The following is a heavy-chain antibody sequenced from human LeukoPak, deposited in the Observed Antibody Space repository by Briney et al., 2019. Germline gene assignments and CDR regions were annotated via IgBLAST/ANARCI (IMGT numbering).Heavy chain of an antibody. CDR1: GFTFSSYA. D-gene: IGHD2-15*01. CDR2: ISGSGGST. J-gene: IGHJ5*02. CDR3: AKWAQGRYCSGGSCYPFDP. Sequence: GGSLRPSCAASGFTFSSYAMSWVRQAPGKGLEWVSAISGSGGSTYYADSVKGRFTISRDNSKNTLYLQMNSLRAEDTAVYYCAKWAQGRYCSGGSCYPFDPWGQGTLVTVSS. V-gene: IGHV3-23*01.